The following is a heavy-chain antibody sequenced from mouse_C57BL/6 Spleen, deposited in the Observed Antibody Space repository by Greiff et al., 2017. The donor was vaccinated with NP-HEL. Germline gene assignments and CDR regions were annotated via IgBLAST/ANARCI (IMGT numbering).Heavy chain of an antibody. V-gene: IGHV1-61*01. CDR3: ARGDSSGYVVAY. CDR2: IYPSDSET. J-gene: IGHJ3*01. D-gene: IGHD3-2*02. Sequence: QVQLKQPGAELVRPGSSVKLSCKASGYTFTSYWMDWVKQRPGQGLEWIGNIYPSDSETHYNQKFKDKATLTVDKSSSTAYMQLSSLTSEDSAVYYCARGDSSGYVVAYWGQGTLVTVSA. CDR1: GYTFTSYW.